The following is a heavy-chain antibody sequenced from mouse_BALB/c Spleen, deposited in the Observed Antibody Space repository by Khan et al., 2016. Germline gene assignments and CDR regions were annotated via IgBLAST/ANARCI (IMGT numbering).Heavy chain of an antibody. V-gene: IGHV1-62-2*01. D-gene: IGHD2-4*01. Sequence: QVRLQQSGAELVKPGASVKLSCKASGYTFTEYIIHWVKQRSGQGLEWIGWFYPGSGSIKYNEKFKDKATLTADTSSSTVYMELSRLTSEDSAVYFCARHEGRTMITTVYFDYWGQGTTLTVSS. CDR3: ARHEGRTMITTVYFDY. CDR1: GYTFTEYI. J-gene: IGHJ2*01. CDR2: FYPGSGSI.